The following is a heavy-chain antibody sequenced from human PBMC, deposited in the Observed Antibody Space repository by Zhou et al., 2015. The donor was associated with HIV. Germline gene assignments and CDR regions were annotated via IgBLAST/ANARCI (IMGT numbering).Heavy chain of an antibody. Sequence: QVQLVESGGDLVKPGGSLRLSCAASGFTFSDYYMYWIRQAPGKGLEWVSYISTSGGIIYYADSVKGRFTISRDNAKNSLSLQMDSLRVEDTAVYYCARDFRSFTFDMWGQGTIVTVSS. J-gene: IGHJ3*02. CDR3: ARDFRSFTFDM. CDR2: ISTSGGII. CDR1: GFTFSDYY. D-gene: IGHD3-3*01. V-gene: IGHV3-11*04.